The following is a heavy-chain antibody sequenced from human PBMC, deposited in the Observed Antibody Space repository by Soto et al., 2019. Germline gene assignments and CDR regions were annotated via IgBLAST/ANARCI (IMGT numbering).Heavy chain of an antibody. D-gene: IGHD3-3*01. Sequence: QVQLMESGGGVVQPGRSLRLSCAGSGFSFSNYGMHWVRQAPGKGLEWVALIWYDGSNKYYADSVKGRFTISRDNSKNTLYLQMSSLRNEDTAEYYCARDPRVETTLMAVFQGWGQGTLVTVSS. CDR2: IWYDGSNK. J-gene: IGHJ1*01. V-gene: IGHV3-33*01. CDR3: ARDPRVETTLMAVFQG. CDR1: GFSFSNYG.